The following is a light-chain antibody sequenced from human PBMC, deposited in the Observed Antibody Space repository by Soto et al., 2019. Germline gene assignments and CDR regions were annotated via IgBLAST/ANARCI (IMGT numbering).Light chain of an antibody. Sequence: EIVLTQSPGTLSLSPGERATLSCRASQSFYNYLAWYQQKPGQAPRLLIYDASDRATGLPARFSASGSGTDFTLTISSLEPEDSAIYYCQQRANWPGTFGQGTKVDIK. CDR2: DAS. J-gene: IGKJ1*01. V-gene: IGKV3-11*01. CDR1: QSFYNY. CDR3: QQRANWPGT.